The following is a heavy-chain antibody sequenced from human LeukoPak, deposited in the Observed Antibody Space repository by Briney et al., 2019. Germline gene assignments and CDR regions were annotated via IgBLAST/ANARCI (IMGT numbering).Heavy chain of an antibody. CDR3: ARGAYIAAAQYAY. V-gene: IGHV4-59*01. Sequence: SETLSLTCTVSGGSIGTYSWNWIRQPPGKGLEWIGYIYYSGTTNYNPSLKSRVTISVATSKNQFSLKLSSVTAADTAVYYCARGAYIAAAQYAYWGQGTLVTVSS. CDR1: GGSIGTYS. CDR2: IYYSGTT. D-gene: IGHD6-13*01. J-gene: IGHJ4*02.